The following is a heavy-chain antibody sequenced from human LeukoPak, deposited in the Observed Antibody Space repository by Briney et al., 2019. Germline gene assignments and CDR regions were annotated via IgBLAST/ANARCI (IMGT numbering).Heavy chain of an antibody. D-gene: IGHD2-2*01. CDR1: GGSFSGYY. CDR3: ARSTEDCSSTSCYQYWFDP. V-gene: IGHV4-34*01. J-gene: IGHJ5*02. Sequence: SETLSLTCAVYGGSFSGYYWSWIRQPPGKGLEWIGEINHSGSTNYNPSLKSRVTISVDTSKNQFSLKLNSVTAADTAVYYCARSTEDCSSTSCYQYWFDPWGQGTLVTVSS. CDR2: INHSGST.